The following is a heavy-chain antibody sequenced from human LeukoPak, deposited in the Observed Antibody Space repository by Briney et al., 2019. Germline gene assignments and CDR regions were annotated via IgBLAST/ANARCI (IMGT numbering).Heavy chain of an antibody. D-gene: IGHD4-17*01. CDR2: IKQDGSEK. CDR3: ATETYGDYYRDAFDI. J-gene: IGHJ3*02. V-gene: IGHV3-7*01. Sequence: GGSLRLSCAASGFTFSSYWMSWVRRAPGKGLEWVANIKQDGSEKYYVDSVKGRFTISRDNAKNSLYLQMNSLRAEDTAVYYCATETYGDYYRDAFDIWGQGTMVTVSS. CDR1: GFTFSSYW.